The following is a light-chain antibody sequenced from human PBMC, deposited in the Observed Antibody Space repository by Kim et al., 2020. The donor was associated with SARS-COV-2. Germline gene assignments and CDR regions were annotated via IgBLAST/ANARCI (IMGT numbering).Light chain of an antibody. Sequence: PGERATLSCRASESVSTYVAWYQQKTGQAPRLLIYEASHRATGIPARFSGSGSGTDFSLTISRLEPADFAVYYCQQRINWPLTFGPGTKVDI. CDR2: EAS. CDR3: QQRINWPLT. V-gene: IGKV3-11*01. J-gene: IGKJ3*01. CDR1: ESVSTY.